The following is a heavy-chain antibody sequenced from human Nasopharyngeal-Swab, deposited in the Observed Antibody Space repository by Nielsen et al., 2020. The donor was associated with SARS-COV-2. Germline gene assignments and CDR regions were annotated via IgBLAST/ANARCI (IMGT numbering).Heavy chain of an antibody. CDR3: ARDLLSSWRAIGNWYFDL. D-gene: IGHD6-13*01. CDR1: GFTFSDYY. J-gene: IGHJ2*01. V-gene: IGHV3-11*04. CDR2: ISSSGSTI. Sequence: GGSLRLSCAASGFTFSDYYMSWIRQAPGKGLEWVSYISSSGSTIYYADSVKGRFTISRDNAENSLYLQMNSLRAEDTAVYYCARDLLSSWRAIGNWYFDLWGRGTLVTVSS.